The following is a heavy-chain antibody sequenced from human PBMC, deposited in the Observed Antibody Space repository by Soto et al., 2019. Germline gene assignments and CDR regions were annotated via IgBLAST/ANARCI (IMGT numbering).Heavy chain of an antibody. V-gene: IGHV3-23*01. J-gene: IGHJ2*01. CDR1: GFTFSSYA. Sequence: EVQLLESGGGLGQPGGSLRLSCAASGFTFSSYAMSWVRQAPGKGLEWVSAISGSGGSTYYADSVKGRFTISRDNSKNTLYLLMNSLRAEDTAVYYCAKPDSSGWFSSRTGYFDLWGRGTLVTVSS. CDR3: AKPDSSGWFSSRTGYFDL. D-gene: IGHD6-19*01. CDR2: ISGSGGST.